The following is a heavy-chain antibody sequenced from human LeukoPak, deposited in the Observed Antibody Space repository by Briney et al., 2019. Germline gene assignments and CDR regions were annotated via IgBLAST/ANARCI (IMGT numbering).Heavy chain of an antibody. CDR3: AADTHNYYGSGSYVHYYYYGMDV. J-gene: IGHJ6*02. V-gene: IGHV1-58*02. D-gene: IGHD3-10*01. CDR2: IVVGSGNT. CDR1: GFTFTSSA. Sequence: GASVKVSCKASGFTFTSSAMQWVRQARGQRLEWIGWIVVGSGNTNHAQKFQERVTITRDMSTSTAYMELSSLRSEDTAVYYCAADTHNYYGSGSYVHYYYYGMDVWGQGTTVTVSS.